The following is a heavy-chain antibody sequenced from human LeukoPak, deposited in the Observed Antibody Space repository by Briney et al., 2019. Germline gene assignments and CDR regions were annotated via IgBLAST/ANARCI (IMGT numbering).Heavy chain of an antibody. CDR1: GGTFTHYV. V-gene: IGHV1-69*05. CDR3: AREAEDSSGWYPANYYYYYMDV. Sequence: SVKVSCKASGGTFTHYVISWVRQAPGQGLEWMGGIAPISGTPMYAQRFQGRVTITRNTSISTAYMELSSLRSEDTAVYYCAREAEDSSGWYPANYYYYYMDVWGKGTTVTISS. D-gene: IGHD6-19*01. CDR2: IAPISGTP. J-gene: IGHJ6*03.